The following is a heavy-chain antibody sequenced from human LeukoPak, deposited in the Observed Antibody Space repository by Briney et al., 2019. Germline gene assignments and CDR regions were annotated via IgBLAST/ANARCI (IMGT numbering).Heavy chain of an antibody. CDR3: ARRVPGIAAAGTARTYYFDY. Sequence: SETLSLTCAVYGGSFSGYYWSWIRQPPGKGLEWIGEINHSGSTNYNPSLKSRVTISVDTSKNQFSLKLGSVTAADTAVYYCARRVPGIAAAGTARTYYFDYWGQGTLVTVSS. V-gene: IGHV4-34*01. CDR1: GGSFSGYY. CDR2: INHSGST. D-gene: IGHD6-13*01. J-gene: IGHJ4*02.